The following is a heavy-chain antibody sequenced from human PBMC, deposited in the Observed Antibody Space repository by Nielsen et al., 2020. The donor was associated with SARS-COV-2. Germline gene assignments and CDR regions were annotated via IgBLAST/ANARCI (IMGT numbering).Heavy chain of an antibody. CDR1: GGSISSYY. CDR2: IYYSGST. V-gene: IGHV4-59*01. Sequence: ESLRLSCTVSGGSISSYYWSWIRQPPGKGLEWIGYIYYSGSTNYNPSLKSRVTISVDTSKNQFSLKLSSVTAADTAVYYCARDWLGYCSSTSCYMGYFDLWGRGTLVTVSS. CDR3: ARDWLGYCSSTSCYMGYFDL. D-gene: IGHD2-2*01. J-gene: IGHJ2*01.